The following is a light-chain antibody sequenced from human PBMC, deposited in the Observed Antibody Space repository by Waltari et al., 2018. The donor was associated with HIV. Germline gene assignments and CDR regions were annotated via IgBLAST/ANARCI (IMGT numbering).Light chain of an antibody. J-gene: IGLJ2*01. Sequence: QSALTQPASVSGSPGPSITISCTGTSSDVGGYHYVSWYQQHPGKAPKLMIYDVSYRPSGVSNRFSGSKSGNTASLTISGLQAEDEADYYCSSYTSSSTLYVVFGGGTKLTVL. CDR1: SSDVGGYHY. CDR2: DVS. CDR3: SSYTSSSTLYVV. V-gene: IGLV2-14*01.